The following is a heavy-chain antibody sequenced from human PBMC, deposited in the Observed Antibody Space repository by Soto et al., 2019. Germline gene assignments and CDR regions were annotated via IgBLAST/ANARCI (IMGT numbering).Heavy chain of an antibody. J-gene: IGHJ3*02. CDR1: GYSFTSYW. V-gene: IGHV5-51*01. D-gene: IGHD1-26*01. Sequence: GESLKISCKGSGYSFTSYWIGWVRQMPGKGLEWMGIIYPGDSDTRYSPSFQGQVTISADKSISTAYLQWSSLKASDTAMYYCARPAAIVGATDDAFDIWGQGTMVTVSS. CDR2: IYPGDSDT. CDR3: ARPAAIVGATDDAFDI.